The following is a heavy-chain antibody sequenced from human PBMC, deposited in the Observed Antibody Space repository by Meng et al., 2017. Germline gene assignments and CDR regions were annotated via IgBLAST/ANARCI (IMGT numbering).Heavy chain of an antibody. CDR2: VNPINGKT. V-gene: IGHV1-8*01. J-gene: IGHJ4*02. CDR1: GYLFTSYD. CDR3: ARGGDYSSWDY. Sequence: QVQLVQSGAEVKKPGASVKVSCKPSGYLFTSYDINWIRQAPGQGLEWMGWVNPINGKTGYAQKFQGRLTMTRDTSIRTAYMGLSSLKSEDTAIYYCARGGDYSSWDYWGQGTLVTVSS. D-gene: IGHD4-11*01.